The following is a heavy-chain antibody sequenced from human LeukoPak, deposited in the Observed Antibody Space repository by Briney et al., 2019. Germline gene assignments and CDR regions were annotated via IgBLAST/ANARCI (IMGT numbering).Heavy chain of an antibody. CDR2: ISGSGGST. CDR1: GFTFSSYA. V-gene: IGHV3-23*01. CDR3: AKGGVIVVVIIPFDY. J-gene: IGHJ4*02. Sequence: RGSLRPSCAASGFTFSSYAMSWVRQAPGKGLEWVSAISGSGGSTYYADSVKGRFTISRDSSKNTLYLQMNSLRAEDTAVYYCAKGGVIVVVIIPFDYWGQGTLVTASS. D-gene: IGHD3-22*01.